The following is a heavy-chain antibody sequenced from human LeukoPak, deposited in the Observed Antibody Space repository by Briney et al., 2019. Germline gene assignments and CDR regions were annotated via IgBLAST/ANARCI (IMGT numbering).Heavy chain of an antibody. Sequence: ASVKVSCKASGYTFTSYDINWVRLATGQGLGWMGWMNPNSGNTGYAQKFQGRVTITRNTSISTAYMELSSLRSEDTAVYYCAREDYYDSGSNDYWGQGTLVTVSS. J-gene: IGHJ4*02. CDR1: GYTFTSYD. D-gene: IGHD3-22*01. V-gene: IGHV1-8*03. CDR3: AREDYYDSGSNDY. CDR2: MNPNSGNT.